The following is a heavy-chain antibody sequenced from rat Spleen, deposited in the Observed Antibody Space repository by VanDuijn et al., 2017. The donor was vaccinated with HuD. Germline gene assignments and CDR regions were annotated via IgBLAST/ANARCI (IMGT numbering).Heavy chain of an antibody. J-gene: IGHJ3*01. V-gene: IGHV2-1*01. CDR3: TRSWGYYYDGSPQWFAY. CDR1: GFSLTSYG. D-gene: IGHD1-12*03. Sequence: QVQLKESGPDLVQPSQTLSLTCTVSGFSLTSYGVHWVRQPPGKGLEWMGGIWGDGSTDYNSALKSRLSISRDTSKSQVFLKMNSLQTDDTAIYFCTRSWGYYYDGSPQWFAYWGQGTLVTVSS. CDR2: IWGDGST.